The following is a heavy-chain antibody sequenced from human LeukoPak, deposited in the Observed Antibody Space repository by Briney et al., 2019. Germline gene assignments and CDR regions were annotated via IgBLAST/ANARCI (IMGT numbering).Heavy chain of an antibody. D-gene: IGHD2-21*01. CDR3: ASYSQTFDY. CDR1: GGSFSGYY. J-gene: IGHJ4*02. V-gene: IGHV4-34*01. CDR2: INHSGST. Sequence: ASETLSLTCAVYGGSFSGYYWSWIRQPPGKGLEWIGEINHSGSTNYNPSLKSRVTISVDTSKNQFSLKLSSVTAADTAVYYCASYSQTFDYWGQGTLSPSPQ.